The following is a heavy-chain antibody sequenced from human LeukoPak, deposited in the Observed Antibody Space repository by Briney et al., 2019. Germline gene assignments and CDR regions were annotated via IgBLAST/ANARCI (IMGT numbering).Heavy chain of an antibody. V-gene: IGHV3-21*01. CDR1: GFTFSSDS. CDR3: ATIGFYYYMDV. J-gene: IGHJ6*03. CDR2: ISSSSSYI. Sequence: GGSLRLSCAASGFTFSSDSMNWVRQAPGKGLEWVSSISSSSSYIYYADSVKGRFTISRDNAKNSLYLQMNSLRAEDTAVYYCATIGFYYYMDVWGKGTTVTVSS.